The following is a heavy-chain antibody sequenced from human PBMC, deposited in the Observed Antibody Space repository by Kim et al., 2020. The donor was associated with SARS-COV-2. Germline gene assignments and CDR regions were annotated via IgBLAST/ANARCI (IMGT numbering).Heavy chain of an antibody. D-gene: IGHD3-22*01. V-gene: IGHV1-2*02. J-gene: IGHJ5*02. CDR2: MNPSKGVT. CDR3: VRTGLSGYYYVT. CDR1: GYPFSVFD. Sequence: ASVKVSCKASGYPFSVFDVNWVRQAPGQGLEWMGWMNPSKGVTNYGPKFQGRVSMTRDTSTTTAFLELSHLYYDDTAVYYCVRTGLSGYYYVTWGQGTLVTVSS.